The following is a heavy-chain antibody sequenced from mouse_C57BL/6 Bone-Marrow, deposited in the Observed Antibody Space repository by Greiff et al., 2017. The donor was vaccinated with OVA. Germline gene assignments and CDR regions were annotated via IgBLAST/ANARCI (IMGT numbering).Heavy chain of an antibody. CDR3: ARGRVRRYFDV. CDR1: GYTFTSYG. CDR2: IYPRSGNT. D-gene: IGHD2-2*01. J-gene: IGHJ1*03. Sequence: VMLVESGAELARPGASVKLSCKASGYTFTSYGISWVKQRTGQGLEWIGEIYPRSGNTYYNEKFKGKATLTADKSSSTAYMELRSLTSEDSAVFFCARGRVRRYFDVWGTGTTVTVSS. V-gene: IGHV1-81*01.